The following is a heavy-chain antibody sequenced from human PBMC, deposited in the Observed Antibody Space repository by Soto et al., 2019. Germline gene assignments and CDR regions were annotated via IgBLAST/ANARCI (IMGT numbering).Heavy chain of an antibody. V-gene: IGHV3-23*01. CDR2: INGGGGTT. CDR1: GFSFSGYT. CDR3: AKDRHTDGIWTFDY. D-gene: IGHD3-9*01. Sequence: EVQLLESGGHLIQPGESLRLSCADSGFSFSGYTMNWVRQAQGKGLEWISGINGGGGTTYYADSEKGRFTISRDDSKNILYLQMNSPRDEDTAIYYCAKDRHTDGIWTFDYWGRVPLVAVSS. J-gene: IGHJ4*02.